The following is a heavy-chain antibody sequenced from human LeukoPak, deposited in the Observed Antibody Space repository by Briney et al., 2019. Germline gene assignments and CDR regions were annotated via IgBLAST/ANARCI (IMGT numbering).Heavy chain of an antibody. CDR1: GYTFTTYP. V-gene: IGHV1-69*13. CDR2: IIPIFGTA. D-gene: IGHD4-17*01. Sequence: SVKVSCKASGYTFTTYPINWVRRAPGQGLEWMGGIIPIFGTANYAQKFQGRVTITADESTSTAYMELSSLRSEDTAVYYCATWEPYGDYYYFDYWGQGTLVTVSS. CDR3: ATWEPYGDYYYFDY. J-gene: IGHJ4*02.